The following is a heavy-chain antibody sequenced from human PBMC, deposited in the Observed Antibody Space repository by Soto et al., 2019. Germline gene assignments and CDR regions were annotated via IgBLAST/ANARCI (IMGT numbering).Heavy chain of an antibody. CDR2: ITSGGGT. D-gene: IGHD3-3*01. J-gene: IGHJ5*01. Sequence: GGSLRLSCAASGFTFSTYAMSWVRQAPGKGLEWVSAITSGGGTYYTDSVKGRFTISRDDSKNTLFMQMNSLRAEDSAVYYCAKDPARILEWLLPFDSWGPGTLVTVSS. CDR1: GFTFSTYA. V-gene: IGHV3-23*01. CDR3: AKDPARILEWLLPFDS.